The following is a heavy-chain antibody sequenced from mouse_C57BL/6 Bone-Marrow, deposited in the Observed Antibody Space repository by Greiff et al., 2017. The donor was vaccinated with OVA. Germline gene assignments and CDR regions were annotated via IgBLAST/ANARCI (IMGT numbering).Heavy chain of an antibody. J-gene: IGHJ2*01. D-gene: IGHD1-1*01. V-gene: IGHV1-50*01. CDR2: IDPSDSYT. CDR1: GYTFTSYW. CDR3: ARSGSSPY. Sequence: QVLLQQPGAELVKPGASVKLSCKASGYTFTSYWMQWVKQRPGQGLEWIGEIDPSDSYTNYNQKFKGKATLTVDTSSSTAYMQLSSLTSEDSAVYYCARSGSSPYWGQGTTLTVSS.